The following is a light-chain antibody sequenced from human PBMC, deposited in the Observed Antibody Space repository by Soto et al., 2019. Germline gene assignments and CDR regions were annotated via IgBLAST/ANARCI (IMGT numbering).Light chain of an antibody. CDR3: QQYGGSPPYT. CDR2: GVS. Sequence: EMVLTQSPGTLSLSPGERATLSCRASQSVSRSYLAWYQQKAGQAPRLLIHGVSTRATGIPDRFSGSGSGTDFTLTISRLQPEDFAVDYCQQYGGSPPYTFGQGTKVEIK. V-gene: IGKV3-20*01. CDR1: QSVSRSY. J-gene: IGKJ2*01.